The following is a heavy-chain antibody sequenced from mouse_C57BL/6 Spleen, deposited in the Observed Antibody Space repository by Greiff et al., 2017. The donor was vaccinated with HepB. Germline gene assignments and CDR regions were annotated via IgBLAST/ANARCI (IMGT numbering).Heavy chain of an antibody. D-gene: IGHD3-1*01. CDR3: AGDPEGLRFAY. Sequence: QVQLKESGPGLVKPSQSLFLTCSITGFPITSGYYWIWIRQSPGKPLEWMGYITHSGETFYNPSLQSPISITRETSKNQFFLQLNSVTTEDTAMYYCAGDPEGLRFAYWGQGTLVTVSA. CDR2: ITHSGET. J-gene: IGHJ3*01. V-gene: IGHV12-3*01. CDR1: GFPITSGYY.